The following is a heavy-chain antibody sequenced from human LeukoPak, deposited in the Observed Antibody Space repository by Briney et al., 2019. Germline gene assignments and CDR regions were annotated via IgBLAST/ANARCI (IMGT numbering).Heavy chain of an antibody. CDR3: AKECEYSSSSYYFDY. D-gene: IGHD6-6*01. CDR1: GFTLSRYA. CDR2: ICDRGDST. V-gene: IGHV3-23*01. J-gene: IGHJ4*02. Sequence: GGSLRLSCAPSGFTLSRYAMSWVPEAPGKGLEWVSAICDRGDSTYYAHSVKGRFTLSRDNSKNTLYLQMNSLRAEDTAVYYCAKECEYSSSSYYFDYWGQGTLVTVSS.